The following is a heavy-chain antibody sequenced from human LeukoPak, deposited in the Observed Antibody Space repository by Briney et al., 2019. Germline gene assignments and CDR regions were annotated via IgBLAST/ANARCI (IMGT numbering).Heavy chain of an antibody. CDR1: GFTFSSNS. D-gene: IGHD2-15*01. CDR3: AKAASYCSGGTCWDY. Sequence: PGGSLRLSCAVSGFTFSSNSMSWVRQAPGKGLEWVSHISGSGATTYYADSVKGRFTISRDNSKNTLHPQMNSLRAEDTAVYYCAKAASYCSGGTCWDYWGQGTLVTVSS. V-gene: IGHV3-23*01. J-gene: IGHJ4*02. CDR2: ISGSGATT.